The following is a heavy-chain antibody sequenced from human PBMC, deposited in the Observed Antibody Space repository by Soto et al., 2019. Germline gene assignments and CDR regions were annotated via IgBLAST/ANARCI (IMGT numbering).Heavy chain of an antibody. J-gene: IGHJ3*02. CDR1: GFTFTNYG. D-gene: IGHD6-13*01. V-gene: IGHV1-18*01. Sequence: VQLVQSGVEVKKPGASVKVSCKASGFTFTNYGISWVRQAPGQGLEWMGWINTYNGNTNYAQKVQGRVTMTTETSTSTVYMEMRSLRSDDTAVYYSARDLLYSTRSTVRFDIWGQGTMLTVSS. CDR2: INTYNGNT. CDR3: ARDLLYSTRSTVRFDI.